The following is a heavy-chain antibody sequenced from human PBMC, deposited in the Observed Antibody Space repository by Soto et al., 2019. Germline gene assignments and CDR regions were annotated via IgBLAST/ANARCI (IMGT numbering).Heavy chain of an antibody. CDR2: ISYDGSNI. D-gene: IGHD6-13*01. Sequence: PGGSLRLSCAASGFTLNTYAMHWVRQAPGKGLERVAVISYDGSNIYYADSVKGRFTISRDNSKNTLDLQMNSLRAEDTSVYYFLSSSSWFVHGNGFDRWGQGTLVTGSS. CDR3: LSSSSWFVHGNGFDR. J-gene: IGHJ5*02. V-gene: IGHV3-30-3*01. CDR1: GFTLNTYA.